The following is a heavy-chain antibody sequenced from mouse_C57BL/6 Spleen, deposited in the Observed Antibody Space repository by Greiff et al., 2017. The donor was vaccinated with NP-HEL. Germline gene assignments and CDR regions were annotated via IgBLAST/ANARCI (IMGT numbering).Heavy chain of an antibody. V-gene: IGHV1-55*01. D-gene: IGHD2-1*01. CDR1: GYTFTSYW. Sequence: QVQLQQPGAELVKPGSSFPLSFPSSGYTFTSYWITWVKQRPGQGLEWIGDIYPGSGSTQYNEKFKSKATLTVDTSSSTAYMQLSSLTSEDSAVYYCARDYGNCFDYWGQGTTLTVSS. CDR2: IYPGSGST. J-gene: IGHJ2*01. CDR3: ARDYGNCFDY.